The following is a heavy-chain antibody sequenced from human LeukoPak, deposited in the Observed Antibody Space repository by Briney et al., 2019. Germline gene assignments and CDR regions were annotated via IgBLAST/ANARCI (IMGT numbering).Heavy chain of an antibody. CDR3: ARQDYDFWSGYLDY. J-gene: IGHJ4*02. D-gene: IGHD3-3*01. V-gene: IGHV4-39*01. CDR2: IYYSGST. CDR1: GFTFSNYA. Sequence: PGGSLRLSCAASGFTFSNYAMSWVRQPPGKGLEWIGSIYYSGSTYYNPSLKSRVTISVDTSKNQFSLKLSSVTAADTAVYYCARQDYDFWSGYLDYWGQGTLVTVSS.